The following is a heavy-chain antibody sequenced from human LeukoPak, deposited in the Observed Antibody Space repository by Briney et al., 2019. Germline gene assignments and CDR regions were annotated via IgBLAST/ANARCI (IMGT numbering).Heavy chain of an antibody. D-gene: IGHD3-22*01. J-gene: IGHJ4*02. CDR1: GGSFSGYY. CDR3: ARGLGDSSGPDY. Sequence: TSETLSLTCAVYGGSFSGYYWSWIRQPPGKGLEWVGEINHSGSTNYNPSLKSRVTISVDTSKNQFSLKLSSVTAADTAVYYCARGLGDSSGPDYWGQGTLVTVSS. CDR2: INHSGST. V-gene: IGHV4-34*01.